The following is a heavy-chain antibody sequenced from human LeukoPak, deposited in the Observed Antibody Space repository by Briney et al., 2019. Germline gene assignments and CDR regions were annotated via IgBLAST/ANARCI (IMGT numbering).Heavy chain of an antibody. J-gene: IGHJ6*03. D-gene: IGHD3-3*01. CDR3: ARVFSYYDFWSGYIYYYYMDV. V-gene: IGHV4-34*01. CDR2: INHSGST. CDR1: GGSFSGYY. Sequence: PSETLSLTCAVYGGSFSGYYWSWIRQPPGKGLERIGEINHSGSTNYNPSLKSRVTISVDTSKNQFSLKLSSVTAADTAVYYCARVFSYYDFWSGYIYYYYMDVWGKGTTVTVSS.